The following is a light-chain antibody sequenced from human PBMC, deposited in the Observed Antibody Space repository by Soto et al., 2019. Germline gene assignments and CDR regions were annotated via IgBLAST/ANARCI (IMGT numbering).Light chain of an antibody. J-gene: IGKJ3*01. CDR3: MQALQTPFT. CDR1: QSLLHSNGYNY. Sequence: DIVMTQSPLSLPVTPGEPASISCRSSQSLLHSNGYNYLDWYLQKPGQSPQPLIYLGSNRASGVPDRFSGSESGTDFTLKISRVEAEDVGVYYCMQALQTPFTFGPGTKVHIK. V-gene: IGKV2-28*01. CDR2: LGS.